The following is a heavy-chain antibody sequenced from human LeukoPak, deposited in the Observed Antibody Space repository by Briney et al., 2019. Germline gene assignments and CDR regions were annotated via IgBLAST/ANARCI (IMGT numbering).Heavy chain of an antibody. CDR1: GGSITSNSYY. CDR2: IYYSGST. Sequence: SETLSLTCTVSGGSITSNSYYWGWIRQPPGKGLEWIGSIYYSGSTYYNPSLKSRVTKSVDTFKNQFSLKLSSVTAADTAVYYCARMRTRVVTLFDYWGQGTLVTVSS. D-gene: IGHD2-21*02. J-gene: IGHJ4*02. V-gene: IGHV4-39*01. CDR3: ARMRTRVVTLFDY.